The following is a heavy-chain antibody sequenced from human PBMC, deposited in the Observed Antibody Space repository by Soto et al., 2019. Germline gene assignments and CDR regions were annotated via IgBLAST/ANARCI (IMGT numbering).Heavy chain of an antibody. J-gene: IGHJ4*02. CDR3: ARDSRRWLQHTGGYYFDY. D-gene: IGHD5-12*01. CDR1: GFTFSSYA. CDR2: ISYDGSNK. Sequence: GGSLRLSCAASGFTFSSYAMHWVRQAPGKGLEWVAVISYDGSNKYYADSVKGRFTISRDNSKNTLYLQMNSLRAEDTAVYYCARDSRRWLQHTGGYYFDYWGQGTLVTVSS. V-gene: IGHV3-30-3*01.